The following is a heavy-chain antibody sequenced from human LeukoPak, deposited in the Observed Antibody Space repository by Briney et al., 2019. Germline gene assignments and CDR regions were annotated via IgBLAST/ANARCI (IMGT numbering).Heavy chain of an antibody. Sequence: GASVKVSCKASGGTFSSYAISWVRQAPGQGLEWMGGIIPIFDTANYAQKFQGRVTITADESTSTAYMELSSLRPEDTAVYYCARDRGEYSSSPGGMDVWGQGTTVTVSS. V-gene: IGHV1-69*13. J-gene: IGHJ6*02. CDR1: GGTFSSYA. CDR2: IIPIFDTA. D-gene: IGHD6-6*01. CDR3: ARDRGEYSSSPGGMDV.